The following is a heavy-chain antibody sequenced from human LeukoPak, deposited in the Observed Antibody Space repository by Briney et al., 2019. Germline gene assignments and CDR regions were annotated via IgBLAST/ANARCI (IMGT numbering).Heavy chain of an antibody. J-gene: IGHJ6*02. V-gene: IGHV3-74*01. Sequence: GGSLRLSCAASGFTFSSYWMHWVRQAPGKGLVWVSRINSDGSSTSYADTVKGRFTISRDNAKNTLYLQMNSLRAEDTAVYYCAREGVWRQQLVDYYYGMDVWGQGTTVTVSS. CDR3: AREGVWRQQLVDYYYGMDV. CDR1: GFTFSSYW. D-gene: IGHD6-13*01. CDR2: INSDGSST.